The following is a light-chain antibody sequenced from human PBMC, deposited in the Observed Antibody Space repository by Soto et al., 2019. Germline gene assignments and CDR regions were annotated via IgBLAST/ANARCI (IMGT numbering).Light chain of an antibody. CDR2: GAS. Sequence: DTVLSQSRATLSVSPGERATLSCRASQSVSSNLSWYQQKPGQAPRLLIYGASTRATGIPARFSSSESGTEFTRTISSLQSEDFAIYYCQQYNNWPPKTFGGGTKVDI. V-gene: IGKV3-15*01. CDR1: QSVSSN. J-gene: IGKJ4*01. CDR3: QQYNNWPPKT.